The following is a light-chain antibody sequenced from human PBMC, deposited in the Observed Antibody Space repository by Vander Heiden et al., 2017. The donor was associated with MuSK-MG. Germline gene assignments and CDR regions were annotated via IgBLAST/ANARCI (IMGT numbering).Light chain of an antibody. CDR1: QSVSSD. CDR2: GAS. J-gene: IGKJ1*01. Sequence: EIVMTQSPATLSVSPGERATLSCRASQSVSSDSAWYQQKPGQAPRLLIYGASTRATDIPARFSGSGSGTEFTLTISSLQSEDFAVYYCQQYKKWPPWTFGQGTKVKIK. V-gene: IGKV3-15*01. CDR3: QQYKKWPPWT.